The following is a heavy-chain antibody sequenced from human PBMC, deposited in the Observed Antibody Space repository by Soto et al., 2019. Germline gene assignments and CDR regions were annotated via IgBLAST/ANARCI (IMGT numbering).Heavy chain of an antibody. CDR1: GFTFSSYS. CDR3: ARASGAVAYLYYFDY. CDR2: ISSSSSYI. J-gene: IGHJ4*02. V-gene: IGHV3-21*01. D-gene: IGHD6-19*01. Sequence: EVQLVESGGGLVKPGGSLRLSCAASGFTFSSYSMNWVRQAPGKGLEWVSSISSSSSYIYYADSVKGRFTISRDNAKNSLYLQMNSLRAEDTAVYYCARASGAVAYLYYFDYWGQGTLVTVSS.